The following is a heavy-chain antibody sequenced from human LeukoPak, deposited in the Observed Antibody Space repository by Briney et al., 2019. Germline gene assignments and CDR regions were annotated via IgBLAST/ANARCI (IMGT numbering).Heavy chain of an antibody. Sequence: KTGGSLRLSCAASGFTFSSYSMNWVRQAPGKGLEWVSSISSSSSYIYYADSVKGRFTISRDNAKNSLYLQMNSLRAEDTAVYYCARDHMYYYYYGMDVWGQGTTVTVSS. J-gene: IGHJ6*02. CDR2: ISSSSSYI. CDR3: ARDHMYYYYYGMDV. V-gene: IGHV3-21*01. CDR1: GFTFSSYS.